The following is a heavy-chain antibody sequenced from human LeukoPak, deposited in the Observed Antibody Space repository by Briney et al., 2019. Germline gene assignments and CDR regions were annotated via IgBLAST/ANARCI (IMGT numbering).Heavy chain of an antibody. J-gene: IGHJ4*02. D-gene: IGHD3-10*01. CDR3: AKDNGLLWSGELLFDY. Sequence: PGGSLRLSCAASGFTFSSYGMHWVRQAPGKGLEWVAVISYDGSNKYYADSVKGRFTISRDNSKNTLYLQTNSLRAEDTAVYYCAKDNGLLWSGELLFDYWGQGTLVTVSS. CDR2: ISYDGSNK. V-gene: IGHV3-30*18. CDR1: GFTFSSYG.